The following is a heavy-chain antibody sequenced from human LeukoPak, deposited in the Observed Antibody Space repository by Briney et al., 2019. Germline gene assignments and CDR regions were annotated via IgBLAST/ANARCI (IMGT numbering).Heavy chain of an antibody. CDR1: GGTFSSYA. V-gene: IGHV1-2*02. J-gene: IGHJ6*02. CDR3: ARDDGMDV. CDR2: INPNSGGT. Sequence: ASVKVSCKASGGTFSSYAISWVRQAPGQGLEWMGWINPNSGGTNYAQKFQGRVTMTRDTSISTAYMELSRLRSDDTAVYYCARDDGMDVWGQGTTVTVSS.